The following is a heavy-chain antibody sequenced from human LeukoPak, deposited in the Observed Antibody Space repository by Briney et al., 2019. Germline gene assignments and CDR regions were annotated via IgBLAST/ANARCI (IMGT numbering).Heavy chain of an antibody. CDR2: IRGSGDNT. Sequence: GGSLRLSCAASGFTFSSYAMHWVRQAPGKGPEWVAAIRGSGDNTYYADSVKGRFTISRDNSKNILYLEMRSLRGEDTALYHCAKFRREGLPVGFDVWGQGTMVTVSS. CDR1: GFTFSSYA. V-gene: IGHV3-23*01. J-gene: IGHJ3*01. CDR3: AKFRREGLPVGFDV. D-gene: IGHD5-24*01.